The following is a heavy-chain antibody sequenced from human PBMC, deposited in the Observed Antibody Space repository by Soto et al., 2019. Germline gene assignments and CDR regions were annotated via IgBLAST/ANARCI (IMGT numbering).Heavy chain of an antibody. J-gene: IGHJ5*02. Sequence: QVQLVQSGAEVKKPGSSVKVSCKASGGTFSSYTISWVRQAPGQGLEWMGRIIPILGIANYAQKFQGRVTINADKSTSTADMELSSLRSEDTAVYYCARDLIGTDSYMEDWLDPWGQGTLVTVSS. D-gene: IGHD1-26*01. CDR3: ARDLIGTDSYMEDWLDP. CDR1: GGTFSSYT. V-gene: IGHV1-69*08. CDR2: IIPILGIA.